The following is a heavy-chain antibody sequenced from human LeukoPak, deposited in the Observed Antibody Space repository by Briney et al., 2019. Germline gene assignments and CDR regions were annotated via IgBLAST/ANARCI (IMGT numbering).Heavy chain of an antibody. J-gene: IGHJ4*02. CDR1: GFTFSDYY. CDR3: ARGVYIAAAQYGY. Sequence: SGGSLRLSCAASGFTFSDYYMTWIRQVPGKGLEWVSFISSSGTTMYYADSVKGRFTISRDNTKNSLYLQMKSLRAEDTAVYYCARGVYIAAAQYGYWGQGTLVTVSS. CDR2: ISSSGTTM. V-gene: IGHV3-11*01. D-gene: IGHD6-13*01.